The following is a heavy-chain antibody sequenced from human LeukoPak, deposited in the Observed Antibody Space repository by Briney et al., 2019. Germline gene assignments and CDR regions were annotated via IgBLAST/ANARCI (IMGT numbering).Heavy chain of an antibody. CDR3: ARAYDSGGYFQGY. CDR2: ISSSSSYT. V-gene: IGHV3-11*06. Sequence: PGGSLSLSCAASGFTFSDYYMSWIRQAPGKGLEWISYISSSSSYTNYADSVKGRFTISRDNAKNSLYLQMNSLRAEDTAVYYCARAYDSGGYFQGYWGQGTLVTVSS. D-gene: IGHD3-22*01. J-gene: IGHJ4*02. CDR1: GFTFSDYY.